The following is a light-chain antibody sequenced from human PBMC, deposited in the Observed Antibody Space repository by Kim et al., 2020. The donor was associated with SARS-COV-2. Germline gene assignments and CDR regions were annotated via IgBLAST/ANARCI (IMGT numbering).Light chain of an antibody. V-gene: IGLV4-60*03. CDR1: SGHSSYI. Sequence: QPVLTQSSSASASLGSSVKLTCTLSSGHSSYIIAWHQQQPGKAPRYLMKLEGSGSYNKGSGVPDRFSGSSSGADRYLTISNLQSEDEADYYCETWDTNNQGVGTGTKVTVL. CDR2: LEGSGSY. CDR3: ETWDTNNQG. J-gene: IGLJ1*01.